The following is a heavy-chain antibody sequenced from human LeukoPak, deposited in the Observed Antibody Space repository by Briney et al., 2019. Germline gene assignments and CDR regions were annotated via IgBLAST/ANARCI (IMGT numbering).Heavy chain of an antibody. J-gene: IGHJ4*02. CDR1: GFTFSSYA. CDR2: ISGSGGST. Sequence: GGSLRLSCAASGFTFSSYAMSWVRQAPGKGLEWVSAISGSGGSTYYADSVKGRFTISRDNSKNTLYLQMNSLRAEDTAVYYCAKSPLGDYVWGSYRYIAYWGQGTLVTVPS. CDR3: AKSPLGDYVWGSYRYIAY. V-gene: IGHV3-23*01. D-gene: IGHD3-16*02.